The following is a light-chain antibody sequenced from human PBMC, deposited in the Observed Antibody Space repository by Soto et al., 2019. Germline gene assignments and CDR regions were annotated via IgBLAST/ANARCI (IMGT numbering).Light chain of an antibody. Sequence: DIQMTQSPSSLSASVGDRVTMACRESQSISTYLNWFQQEPGKAPKLLIYASSTLQGGVPSRFSGSGSGSEFTLTISSLQPEDFATYHCQQTFSPPSITFGQGTRLEIK. CDR3: QQTFSPPSIT. CDR2: ASS. V-gene: IGKV1-39*01. CDR1: QSISTY. J-gene: IGKJ5*01.